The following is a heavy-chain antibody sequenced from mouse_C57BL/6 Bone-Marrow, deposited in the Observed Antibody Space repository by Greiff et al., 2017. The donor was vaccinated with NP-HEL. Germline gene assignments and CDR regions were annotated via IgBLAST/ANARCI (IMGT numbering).Heavy chain of an antibody. V-gene: IGHV1-31*01. Sequence: EVQLQESGPELVKPGASVKISCKASGYSFTGYYMHWVKQSHGNILDWIGYIYPYNGVSSYNQKFKGKATLTVDKSSSTAYMELRSLTSEDSAVYYGARGSLYGSSYAYYYAMDYWGQRTSVTVSS. J-gene: IGHJ4*01. CDR2: IYPYNGVS. CDR1: GYSFTGYY. D-gene: IGHD1-1*01. CDR3: ARGSLYGSSYAYYYAMDY.